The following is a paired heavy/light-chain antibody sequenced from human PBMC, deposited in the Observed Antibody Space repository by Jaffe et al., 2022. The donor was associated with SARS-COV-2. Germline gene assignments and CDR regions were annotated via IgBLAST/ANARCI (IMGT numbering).Heavy chain of an antibody. CDR1: GFTFSNYW. D-gene: IGHD2-21*02. CDR2: MKHDGSEE. J-gene: IGHJ4*02. Sequence: EVQLVESGGGLVQPGGSLRLSCAASGFTFSNYWMSWVRQAPGKGLEWVANMKHDGSEESYVDSVKGRFTISRDNAESSLYLQINSLRVEDTAVYYCARDLLTVTASSPFDHWGRGTLVTVSS. CDR3: ARDLLTVTASSPFDH. V-gene: IGHV3-7*03.
Light chain of an antibody. J-gene: IGKJ1*01. CDR2: ATS. Sequence: DIQMTQSPSSLSASVGDRITITCRASQSVGRYLNWYQGKPGEAPKLLIYATSSLETGVPSRFSAYGSGTYFTLTISSLQPEDFATYYCQQSYSTPRTFGQGTRVHLK. CDR1: QSVGRY. CDR3: QQSYSTPRT. V-gene: IGKV1-39*01.